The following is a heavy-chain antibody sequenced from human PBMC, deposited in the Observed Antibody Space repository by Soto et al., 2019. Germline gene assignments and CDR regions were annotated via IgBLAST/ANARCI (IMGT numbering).Heavy chain of an antibody. CDR2: FYTSGTTNY. V-gene: IGHV4-4*07. CDR1: GGSINGYY. Sequence: QVQLQESGPGLVKPLETLSLTCTVSGGSINGYYWSWIRQPAGKGLEWIGRFYTSGTTNYNYNPPLKSRVTMSVDKSKNQFSLNLSSVTAADTAVYYCVRESGGGGYCSGTNCYGMDVWGQGTTVIVSS. D-gene: IGHD2-15*01. CDR3: VRESGGGGYCSGTNCYGMDV. J-gene: IGHJ6*02.